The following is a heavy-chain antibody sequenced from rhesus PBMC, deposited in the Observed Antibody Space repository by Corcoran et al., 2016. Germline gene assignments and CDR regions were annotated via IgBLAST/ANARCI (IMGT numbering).Heavy chain of an antibody. CDR2: INSNRGRP. J-gene: IGHJ4*01. CDR3: AGIRVFGDY. D-gene: IGHD1-26*01. V-gene: IGHV4-80*01. Sequence: QVQLQESGPGLVKPSETLSLTCAVSGGSFSSYWWRWIRQPPGKGLGWIGEINSNRGRPTSTPSLKSRATFSNDASKNQFSLKLSSVTAADTAVYYGAGIRVFGDYWGQGVLVTVSS. CDR1: GGSFSSYW.